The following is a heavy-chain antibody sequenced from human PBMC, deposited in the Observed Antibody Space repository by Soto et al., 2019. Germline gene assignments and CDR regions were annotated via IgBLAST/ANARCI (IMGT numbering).Heavy chain of an antibody. J-gene: IGHJ2*01. D-gene: IGHD6-13*01. V-gene: IGHV4-39*01. CDR3: ARAGAATATRSYFDL. Sequence: QVQLQESGPGLVKSSETLSLTCIVSGGSMSSSSNYWGWIRQPPGKGLEWIGTIHSSGSTNYNPSLKSRVTISVDTSKNQFSLKLSSVTAADTAVYYCARAGAATATRSYFDLWGRGTLVTVSS. CDR1: GGSMSSSSNY. CDR2: IHSSGST.